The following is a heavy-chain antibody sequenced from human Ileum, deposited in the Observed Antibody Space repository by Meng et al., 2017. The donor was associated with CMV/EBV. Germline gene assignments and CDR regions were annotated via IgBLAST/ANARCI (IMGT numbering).Heavy chain of an antibody. D-gene: IGHD2-8*01. CDR1: GFSFSDHY. CDR3: ARGVWVGYCPNVFCFNNWFDP. J-gene: IGHJ5*02. CDR2: ISSNGSVI. V-gene: IGHV3-11*01. Sequence: GESLKISCAASGFSFSDHYMSWIRQAPGKGLEWISSISSNGSVIYYGDSVKGRFTIARDNAKNSLHLQMSSLGADDTAVYYCARGVWVGYCPNVFCFNNWFDPWGRGALVTVSS.